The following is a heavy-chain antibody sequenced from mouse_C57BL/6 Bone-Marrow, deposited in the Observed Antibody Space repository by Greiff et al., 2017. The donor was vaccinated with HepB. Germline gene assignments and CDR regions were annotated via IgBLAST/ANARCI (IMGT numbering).Heavy chain of an antibody. Sequence: EVKLVESGGGLVQSGRSLRLSCATSGFTFSDFYMEWVRQAPGKGLEWIAASRNKANDYTTEYSASVKGRFIVSRDTSQSILYLQMNALRAEDTAIYYCARDAWTAQAFAYWGQGTLVTVSA. V-gene: IGHV7-1*01. J-gene: IGHJ3*01. CDR3: ARDAWTAQAFAY. CDR1: GFTFSDFY. CDR2: SRNKANDYTT. D-gene: IGHD3-2*02.